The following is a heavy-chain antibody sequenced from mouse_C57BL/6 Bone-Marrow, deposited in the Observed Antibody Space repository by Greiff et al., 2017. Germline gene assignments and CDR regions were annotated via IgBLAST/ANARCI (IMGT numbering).Heavy chain of an antibody. J-gene: IGHJ2*01. CDR1: GYTFTSYW. CDR2: IYPGSGST. CDR3: ARERGWLDFDY. D-gene: IGHD2-3*01. V-gene: IGHV1-55*01. Sequence: QVHVKQPGAELVKPGASVKMSCKASGYTFTSYWITWVKQRPGQGLEWIGDIYPGSGSTNYNEKFKSKATLTVDTSSSTAYMQRSSLTSEDSAVYYCARERGWLDFDYWGQGTTLTVSS.